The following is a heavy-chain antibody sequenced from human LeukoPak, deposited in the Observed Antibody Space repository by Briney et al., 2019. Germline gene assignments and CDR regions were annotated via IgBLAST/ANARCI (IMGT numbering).Heavy chain of an antibody. J-gene: IGHJ4*02. CDR1: GFTFSSYS. CDR2: ISSSSSYI. D-gene: IGHD6-13*01. V-gene: IGHV3-21*01. Sequence: GGSLRLSCAASGFTFSSYSMNWVRQAPGKGLEWVSSISSSSSYIYYADSVKGRFTISRDNAKNSLYLQMNSLRAEDTAAYYCASLAPAGHRFYWGQVILVTVSS. CDR3: ASLAPAGHRFY.